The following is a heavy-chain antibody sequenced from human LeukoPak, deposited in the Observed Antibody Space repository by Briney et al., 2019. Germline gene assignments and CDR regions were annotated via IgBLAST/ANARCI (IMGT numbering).Heavy chain of an antibody. CDR2: INAGNGNT. CDR1: GYTFTSYA. CDR3: ARDRGAAGPRWYFDY. J-gene: IGHJ4*02. Sequence: GASVKVSCKASGYTFTSYAMHWVRQAPGQRLESMGWINAGNGNTKYSQKFQGRVTITRDTSASTAYMELSSLRSEDTAVYYCARDRGAAGPRWYFDYWGQGTLVTVSS. V-gene: IGHV1-3*01. D-gene: IGHD6-13*01.